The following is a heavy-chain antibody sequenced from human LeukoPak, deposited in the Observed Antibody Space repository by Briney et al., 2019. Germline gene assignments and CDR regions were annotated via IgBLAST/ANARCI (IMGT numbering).Heavy chain of an antibody. D-gene: IGHD7-27*01. Sequence: PSETLSLTCTVFGGSISTTSHYGGWIRQPPGKGLEWIGSISYSGSTWYNPSLKSRVTIPVDTSKNQFSLKLSSVTAADTAVYYCARNWGPDTWGQGTLVTVSS. CDR3: ARNWGPDT. CDR1: GGSISTTSHY. V-gene: IGHV4-39*07. J-gene: IGHJ5*02. CDR2: ISYSGST.